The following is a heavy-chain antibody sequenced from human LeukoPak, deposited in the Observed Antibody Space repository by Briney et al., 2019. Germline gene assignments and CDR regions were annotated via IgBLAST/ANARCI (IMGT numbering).Heavy chain of an antibody. CDR3: ARHVVYYYMDV. V-gene: IGHV4-34*01. CDR1: EFTFSDYW. Sequence: PGGSLRLSCAASEFTFSDYWMIWVRQAPGKGLEWIGEINHSGSTNYNPSLKSRVTISVDTSKNQFSLKLSSVTAADTAVYYCARHVVYYYMDVWGKGTTVTVSS. CDR2: INHSGST. J-gene: IGHJ6*03.